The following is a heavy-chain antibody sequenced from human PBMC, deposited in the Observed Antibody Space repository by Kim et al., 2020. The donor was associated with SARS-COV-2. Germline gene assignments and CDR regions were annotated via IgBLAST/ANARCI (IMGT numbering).Heavy chain of an antibody. V-gene: IGHV3-43*01. J-gene: IGHJ3*01. CDR3: AKDIFFGVRGVVGGAFDF. Sequence: KGRFTISRDNSKNSLYLQMNSLRSEDTALYYCAKDIFFGVRGVVGGAFDFWGPGTMVTVSS. D-gene: IGHD3-10*01.